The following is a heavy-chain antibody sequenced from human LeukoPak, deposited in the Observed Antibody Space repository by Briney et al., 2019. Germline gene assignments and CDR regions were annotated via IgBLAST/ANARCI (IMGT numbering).Heavy chain of an antibody. J-gene: IGHJ6*02. CDR1: GYSFTSYW. CDR3: ARLGHDTLYGMDV. CDR2: MFPGDSDP. V-gene: IGHV5-51*01. Sequence: GESLKISCKGSGYSFTSYWIGWVRQMPGKGLEWMGIMFPGDSDPRYSSSFQGQVTISADKSISTAYLQWSSLKASDTAMYYCARLGHDTLYGMDVWGQGTTVTVSS. D-gene: IGHD5-12*01.